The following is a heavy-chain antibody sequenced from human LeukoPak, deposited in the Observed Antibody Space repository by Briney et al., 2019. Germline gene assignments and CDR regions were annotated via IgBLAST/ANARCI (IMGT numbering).Heavy chain of an antibody. CDR1: GFTVSSNS. CDR2: IYSGGST. V-gene: IGHV3-53*01. Sequence: GGSLRLSCAASGFTVSSNSMSWVRQAPGEGLEWVSAIYSGGSTYYADSVMGRFTISRDNSKNKLYLQMNSLRAEDTAVYYCARGPCSGGSCYDYWGQGTLVTVS. D-gene: IGHD2-15*01. CDR3: ARGPCSGGSCYDY. J-gene: IGHJ4*02.